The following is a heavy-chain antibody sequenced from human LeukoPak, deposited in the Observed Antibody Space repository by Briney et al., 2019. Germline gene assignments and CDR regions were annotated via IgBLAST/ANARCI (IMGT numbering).Heavy chain of an antibody. Sequence: AGGSLRLSCAASGFTFDDYAMNWVRQAPGKGLEWVSSISSSSSYIYYADSVKGRFTISRDNAKNSLYLQMNSLRAEDTAVYYCARDRDVLRYFDWTFDYWGQGTLVTVSS. J-gene: IGHJ4*02. CDR3: ARDRDVLRYFDWTFDY. D-gene: IGHD3-9*01. V-gene: IGHV3-21*01. CDR1: GFTFDDYA. CDR2: ISSSSSYI.